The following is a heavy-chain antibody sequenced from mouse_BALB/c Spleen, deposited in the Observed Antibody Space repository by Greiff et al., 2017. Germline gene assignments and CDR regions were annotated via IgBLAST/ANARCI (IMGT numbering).Heavy chain of an antibody. Sequence: VKLVESGPGLVAPSQSLSITCTVSGFSLTSYGVHWVRQPPGKGLEWLGVIWAGGSTNYNSALMSRLSISKDNSKSQVFLKMNSLQTDDTAMYYCASIYYDYSYYAMDYWGQGTSVTVSS. V-gene: IGHV2-9*02. CDR3: ASIYYDYSYYAMDY. D-gene: IGHD2-4*01. CDR2: IWAGGST. CDR1: GFSLTSYG. J-gene: IGHJ4*01.